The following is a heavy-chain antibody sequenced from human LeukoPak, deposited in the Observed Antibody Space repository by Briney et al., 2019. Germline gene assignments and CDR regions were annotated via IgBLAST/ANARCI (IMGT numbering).Heavy chain of an antibody. Sequence: PGGSLRLSCAASGFPFSNGWMSWVRQAPGKGLEWVGRIKSKTDGGTTDYAAPVKGRFSISRDDSKNTLYLQMNSLKTEDTAMYYCATEGYYHYDMSVVYYYGLDVWGQGTTVTVSS. J-gene: IGHJ6*02. CDR2: IKSKTDGGTT. CDR3: ATEGYYHYDMSVVYYYGLDV. V-gene: IGHV3-15*01. D-gene: IGHD3-22*01. CDR1: GFPFSNGW.